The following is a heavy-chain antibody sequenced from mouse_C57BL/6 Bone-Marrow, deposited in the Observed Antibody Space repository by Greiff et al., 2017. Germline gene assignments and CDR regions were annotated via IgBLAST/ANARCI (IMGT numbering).Heavy chain of an antibody. CDR1: GFTFSDYG. Sequence: EVKLVESGGGLVQPGGSLKLSCAASGFTFSDYGMAWVRQAPRKGPEWVAFISNLAYSIYYADTVTGLFTISRENAKNTLYLEMSSLRSEDTAMYYCARQAYDYALDYWGQGTTLTVSS. V-gene: IGHV5-15*01. D-gene: IGHD2-4*01. J-gene: IGHJ2*01. CDR3: ARQAYDYALDY. CDR2: ISNLAYSI.